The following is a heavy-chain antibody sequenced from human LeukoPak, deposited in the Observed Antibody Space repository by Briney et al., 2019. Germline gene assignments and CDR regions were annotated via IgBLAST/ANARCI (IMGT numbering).Heavy chain of an antibody. CDR1: GGSISSSNW. CDR3: ARLGGAAVDLGAFDI. Sequence: PSETLSLTCAVSGGSISSSNWWSWVRQPPGKGLEWIGEIYHSGSTNYNPSLKSRVTISVDKSKNQFSLKLSSVTAADTAVYYCARLGGAAVDLGAFDIWGQGTMVTVSS. J-gene: IGHJ3*02. CDR2: IYHSGST. D-gene: IGHD1-26*01. V-gene: IGHV4-4*02.